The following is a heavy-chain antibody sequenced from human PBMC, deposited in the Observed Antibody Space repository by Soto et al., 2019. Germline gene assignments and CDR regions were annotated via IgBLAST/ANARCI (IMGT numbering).Heavy chain of an antibody. CDR2: ISGSGGST. D-gene: IGHD3-10*01. J-gene: IGHJ4*02. V-gene: IGHV3-23*01. Sequence: GGSLRLSCAASGFTFSSYAMSWVRQAPGKGLEWVSAISGSGGSTYYADSVKGRFTISRDNSKNTLYLQMNSLRAEDTAVYYCAKDLDYYGSGSSNPYWGQGTLVTVHS. CDR1: GFTFSSYA. CDR3: AKDLDYYGSGSSNPY.